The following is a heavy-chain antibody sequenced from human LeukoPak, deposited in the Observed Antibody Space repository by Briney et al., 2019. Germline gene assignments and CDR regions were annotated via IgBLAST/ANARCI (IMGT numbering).Heavy chain of an antibody. CDR3: AKSTLIQLWFDY. D-gene: IGHD5-18*01. J-gene: IGHJ4*02. CDR1: GFTFSSYG. CDR2: IRYDGSNK. Sequence: GGSLRLSCAASGFTFSSYGMHWVRQAPGKGLEWAAFIRYDGSNKYYADSVKGRFTISRDNSKNTLYLQMNSLRAEDTAVYYCAKSTLIQLWFDYWGQGTLVTVSS. V-gene: IGHV3-30*02.